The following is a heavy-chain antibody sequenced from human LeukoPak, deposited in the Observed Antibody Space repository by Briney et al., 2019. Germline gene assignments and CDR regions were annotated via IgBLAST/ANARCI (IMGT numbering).Heavy chain of an antibody. CDR2: IIPIFGTA. Sequence: ASVKVSCKASGGTFSSYAISWVRQAPGQGLEWMRRIIPIFGTANYAQKFQGRVTITTDESTSTAYMELSSLRSEDTAVYYCARETGFYGGNLFDYWGQGTLVTVSS. CDR1: GGTFSSYA. D-gene: IGHD4-23*01. CDR3: ARETGFYGGNLFDY. J-gene: IGHJ4*02. V-gene: IGHV1-69*05.